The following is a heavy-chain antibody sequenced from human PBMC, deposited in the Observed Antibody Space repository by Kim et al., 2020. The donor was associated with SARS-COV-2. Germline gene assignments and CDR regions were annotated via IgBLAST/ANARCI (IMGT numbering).Heavy chain of an antibody. CDR3: SRDAFVI. Sequence: SETLSLTCAVYGGSFSGYYWSWIRQPPGKGLEWIGEINHSGSTNYNPSLKGRFTISVDTSKNQFSLNLSSVTAADTAVYYCSRDAFVIWGQGTMVTVSS. V-gene: IGHV4-34*01. J-gene: IGHJ3*02. CDR1: GGSFSGYY. CDR2: INHSGST.